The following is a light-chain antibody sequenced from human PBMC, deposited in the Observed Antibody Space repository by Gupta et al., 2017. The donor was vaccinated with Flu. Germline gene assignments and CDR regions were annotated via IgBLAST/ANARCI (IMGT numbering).Light chain of an antibody. Sequence: EIVLTQSPGTLSLSPGERATLSCRASQSVSSHYLAWYQQKPGQAPRLLIYGASTRATGIPDRFSGSGSGTDFTLTISRLEPEDFAVYYCQQYGSSSGYTFAQGIKLEIK. V-gene: IGKV3-20*01. CDR1: QSVSSHY. CDR2: GAS. CDR3: QQYGSSSGYT. J-gene: IGKJ2*01.